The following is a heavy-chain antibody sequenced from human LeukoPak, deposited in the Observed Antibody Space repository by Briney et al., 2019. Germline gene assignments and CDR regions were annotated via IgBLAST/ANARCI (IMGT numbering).Heavy chain of an antibody. J-gene: IGHJ6*04. CDR1: VGTFSSYA. V-gene: IGHV1-69*06. CDR2: IIPIFGTA. CDR3: ASPVVPAAPVYYYYGMDV. D-gene: IGHD2-2*01. Sequence: GPSLKLSCNASVGTFSSYAISWVRHAPGQGLEWMGAIIPIFGTANYAQKSPGRVTITADKSTSTAYMELSSLRSEDTAVYYCASPVVPAAPVYYYYGMDVWGKGTTVTVSS.